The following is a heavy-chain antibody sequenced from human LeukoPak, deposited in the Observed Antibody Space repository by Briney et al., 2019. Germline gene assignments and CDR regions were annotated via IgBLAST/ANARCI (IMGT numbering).Heavy chain of an antibody. CDR3: ATAKFGGNSYFDY. J-gene: IGHJ4*02. Sequence: SSVKVSCKASGGTFSSYAISWVRQAPGQGLEWMGRIIPILGIANYAQKFQGRVTITADKSTSTAYMELSSLRSEDTAVYYCATAKFGGNSYFDYWGQGTLVTVSS. CDR1: GGTFSSYA. D-gene: IGHD4-23*01. V-gene: IGHV1-69*04. CDR2: IIPILGIA.